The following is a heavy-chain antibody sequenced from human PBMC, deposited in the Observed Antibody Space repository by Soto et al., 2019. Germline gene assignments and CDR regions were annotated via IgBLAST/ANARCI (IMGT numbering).Heavy chain of an antibody. CDR2: IWYDGTNK. V-gene: IGHV3-33*01. D-gene: IGHD3-22*01. Sequence: QVQLVESGGGVVQPGRSLRLSCAASGFTFSSYGMHWVRQAPGKGLQWVALIWYDGTNKYYADSVKGRFTISRDNSINTQYLQMNSLRAEDTAVYYCARDTSAYLDYWGQGTLVTVSS. CDR1: GFTFSSYG. J-gene: IGHJ4*02. CDR3: ARDTSAYLDY.